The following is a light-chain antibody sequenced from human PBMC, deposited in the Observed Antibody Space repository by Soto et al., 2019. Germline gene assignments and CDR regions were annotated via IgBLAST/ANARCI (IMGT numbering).Light chain of an antibody. J-gene: IGKJ4*02. CDR3: QHRYSWPPQ. CDR1: QSISNN. Sequence: EIVLTQSPATLSLSPGERATLSCRASQSISNNLAWYQQKPCQAPRLLIYDASNRATGTPARFSGSGSGKDFTLTISRLEPEDFAVYYCQHRYSWPPQFGGGTKVEI. CDR2: DAS. V-gene: IGKV3-11*01.